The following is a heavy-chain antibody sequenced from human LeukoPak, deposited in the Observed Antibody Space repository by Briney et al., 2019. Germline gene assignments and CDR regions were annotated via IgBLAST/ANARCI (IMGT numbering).Heavy chain of an antibody. CDR3: ATVAVIRGVTYFDY. J-gene: IGHJ4*02. Sequence: PSETLSLTCTVSGASMRTYYWSWIRQPPGKGLEWIGFIYHSGSTDYNPSLKSRGTISVDTSKNQFSLKLRSVTAADTAVYYCATVAVIRGVTYFDYWGQGTLVTVSS. V-gene: IGHV4-59*01. D-gene: IGHD3-10*01. CDR1: GASMRTYY. CDR2: IYHSGST.